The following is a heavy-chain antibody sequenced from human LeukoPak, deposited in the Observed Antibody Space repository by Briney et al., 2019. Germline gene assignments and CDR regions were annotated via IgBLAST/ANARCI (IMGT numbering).Heavy chain of an antibody. CDR1: GFIFTDYG. V-gene: IGHV3-30*02. CDR2: IRYDEKN. J-gene: IGHJ4*02. D-gene: IGHD3-10*01. CDR3: AKDSYFYYGSGSYWDY. Sequence: GGSLRLSCAASGFIFTDYGMHWVRQAPGKGLDWVAFIRYDEKNYYADSVKGRFTISRDNSKNTLYLQMNSLRAEDTAVYYCAKDSYFYYGSGSYWDYWGQGTLVTVSS.